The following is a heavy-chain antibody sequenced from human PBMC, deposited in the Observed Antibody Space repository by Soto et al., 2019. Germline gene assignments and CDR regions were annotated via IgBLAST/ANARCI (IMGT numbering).Heavy chain of an antibody. CDR1: GFTFSSYW. D-gene: IGHD5-18*01. CDR2: IKQDGSEK. J-gene: IGHJ6*02. CDR3: ANGYSYGYYYYGMDV. V-gene: IGHV3-7*03. Sequence: GGSLRLSCAASGFTFSSYWMSWVRQAPGKGLEWVANIKQDGSEKYYVDPVKGRFTISRDNAKNSLYLQMNSLRAEDTAVYYCANGYSYGYYYYGMDVWGQGTTVTVSS.